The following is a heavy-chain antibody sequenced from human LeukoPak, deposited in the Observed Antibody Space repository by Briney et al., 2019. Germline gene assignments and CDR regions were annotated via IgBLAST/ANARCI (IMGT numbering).Heavy chain of an antibody. CDR1: GFTFSSYE. V-gene: IGHV3-48*03. CDR3: AREGFYVWGSYRYTGVGRRAY. CDR2: ISSSGSTI. D-gene: IGHD3-16*02. Sequence: GGSLRLSCAASGFTFSSYEMNWVRQAPGKGLEWVSYISSSGSTIYYADSVKGRFTIPRDNAKNSLYLQMNSLRAEDTAVYYCAREGFYVWGSYRYTGVGRRAYWGQGTLVTVSS. J-gene: IGHJ4*02.